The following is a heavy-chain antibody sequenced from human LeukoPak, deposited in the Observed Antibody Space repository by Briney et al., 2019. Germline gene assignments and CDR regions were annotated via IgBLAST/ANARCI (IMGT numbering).Heavy chain of an antibody. D-gene: IGHD2-15*01. CDR3: AKEIAVVAAPSYYYYYGMDV. Sequence: GGSLRLSCAASGFTFSSYGMHWVRQAPGKGLEWVAVISYDGSNKYYADSVKGRFTISRDNSKNTLYLQMNSLRAEDTAVYYCAKEIAVVAAPSYYYYYGMDVWGQGTTVTVSS. CDR2: ISYDGSNK. CDR1: GFTFSSYG. J-gene: IGHJ6*02. V-gene: IGHV3-30*18.